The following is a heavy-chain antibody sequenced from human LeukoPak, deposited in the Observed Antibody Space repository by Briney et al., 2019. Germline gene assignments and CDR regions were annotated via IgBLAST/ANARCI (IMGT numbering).Heavy chain of an antibody. V-gene: IGHV3-74*01. D-gene: IGHD3-3*01. Sequence: GGSLRLSCAASGFDFSSNWMHWVRHAPGHGLVWVSRIKGDGISTNYADSVKGRFTISRDIAKNTLYLQMNSLRAEDTGVYYCAKDHYWSIDYWGRGTLVTASS. J-gene: IGHJ4*02. CDR1: GFDFSSNW. CDR3: AKDHYWSIDY. CDR2: IKGDGIST.